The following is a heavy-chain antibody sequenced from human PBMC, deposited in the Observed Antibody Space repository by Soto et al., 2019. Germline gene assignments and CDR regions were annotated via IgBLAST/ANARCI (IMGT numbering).Heavy chain of an antibody. J-gene: IGHJ6*03. CDR3: ARGYCSNGVCYIDSYYMDV. CDR2: INSDGSST. V-gene: IGHV3-74*01. CDR1: GFTFSSYW. D-gene: IGHD2-8*01. Sequence: PGGSLRLSCAASGFTFSSYWMHWVRQDPGKGLVWVSRINSDGSSTSYADSVKGRFTISRDNAKNTLYLQMNSLRAEGTAVYYCARGYCSNGVCYIDSYYMDVWGKGTTVTVSS.